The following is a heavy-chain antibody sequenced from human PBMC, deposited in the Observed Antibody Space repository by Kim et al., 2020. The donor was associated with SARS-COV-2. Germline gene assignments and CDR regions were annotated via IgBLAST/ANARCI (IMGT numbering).Heavy chain of an antibody. Sequence: SETLSLTCAVYGGSFSGYYWSWIRQPPGKGLEWIGEINHSGSTNYNPSLKSRVTISVDTSKNQFSLKLSSVTAADTAVYYCARRDSSGYFGTNFDYWGQG. V-gene: IGHV4-34*01. CDR2: INHSGST. CDR3: ARRDSSGYFGTNFDY. J-gene: IGHJ4*02. D-gene: IGHD3-22*01. CDR1: GGSFSGYY.